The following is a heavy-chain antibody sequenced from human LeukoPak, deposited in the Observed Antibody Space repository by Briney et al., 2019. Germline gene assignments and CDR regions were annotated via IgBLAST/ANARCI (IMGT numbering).Heavy chain of an antibody. CDR3: AKEAYRYGYFDY. CDR1: GFIFNTYG. D-gene: IGHD5-18*01. J-gene: IGHJ4*02. V-gene: IGHV3-30*18. Sequence: GGSLRLSCAASGFIFNTYGIHWVRQAPGKGLEWVAVISDDGNYKYYADSVKGRFTISRDNSKNMVYLQMNSLRVEDTAVYSCAKEAYRYGYFDYWGQGTLVTVSS. CDR2: ISDDGNYK.